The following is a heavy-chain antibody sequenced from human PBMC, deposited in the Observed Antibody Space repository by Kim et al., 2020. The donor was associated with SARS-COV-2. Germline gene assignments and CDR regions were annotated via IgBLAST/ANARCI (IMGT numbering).Heavy chain of an antibody. CDR1: GFTFNTYG. J-gene: IGHJ4*02. Sequence: GGSLRLSCAASGFTFNTYGMHWVRQAPGKGLEWVAVISYDGRNKYYADSVKGRFTISRDNSKNTLYLQMNSLRIEDTAVYYCAKSFSGSYFGYDYWGQGTLFTVSS. D-gene: IGHD1-26*01. V-gene: IGHV3-30*18. CDR3: AKSFSGSYFGYDY. CDR2: ISYDGRNK.